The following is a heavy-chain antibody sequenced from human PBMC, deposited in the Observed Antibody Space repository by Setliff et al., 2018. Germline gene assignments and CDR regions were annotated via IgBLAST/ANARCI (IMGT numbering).Heavy chain of an antibody. V-gene: IGHV1-69*05. CDR1: GGFSTHA. CDR3: ASALIRRVAVAGKSQFDY. CDR2: IIPILGAT. D-gene: IGHD6-19*01. J-gene: IGHJ4*01. Sequence: VSCKASGGFSTHAISWVRQVPGQGLEWMGGIIPILGATDYAQNFQGRVTITTDESTSSAYLEMSNLRSEDTAVYYCASALIRRVAVAGKSQFDYWGQGTLVTVSS.